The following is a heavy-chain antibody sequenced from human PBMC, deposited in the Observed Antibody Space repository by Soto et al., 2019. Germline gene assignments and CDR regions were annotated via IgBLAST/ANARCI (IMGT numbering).Heavy chain of an antibody. D-gene: IGHD2-2*01. CDR2: IIPIFGTA. J-gene: IGHJ4*02. CDR3: AVILGYCSSTSCGPFDY. Sequence: SVKVSCKASGGTFSSYAISWVRQAPGQGLEWMGGIIPIFGTANYAQKFQGRVTITADESTSTAYMELSSLRSEDTAVYYCAVILGYCSSTSCGPFDYWGQGALVTASS. V-gene: IGHV1-69*13. CDR1: GGTFSSYA.